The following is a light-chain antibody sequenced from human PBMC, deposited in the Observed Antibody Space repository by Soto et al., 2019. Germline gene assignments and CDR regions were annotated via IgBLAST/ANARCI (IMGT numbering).Light chain of an antibody. J-gene: IGKJ3*01. CDR1: QDISNY. Sequence: DIQMTQSPSSLSASVGDRVTITCPASQDISNYLNWYQQKPGKAPKLLIYDASNLETGVPSRFSGSGSGTDFTLTISSRRPEDIATYYCQQYANLPACTVGPGTKVGIK. CDR2: DAS. V-gene: IGKV1-33*01. CDR3: QQYANLPACT.